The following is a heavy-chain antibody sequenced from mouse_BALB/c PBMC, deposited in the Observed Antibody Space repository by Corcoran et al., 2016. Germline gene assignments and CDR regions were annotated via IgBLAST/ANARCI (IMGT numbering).Heavy chain of an antibody. CDR1: GYTFTPYV. V-gene: IGHV1S136*01. Sequence: EVPLQQSGPELVKPGASVKMSCKASGYTFTPYVIHWVKQKPGQGLEWIGYIYPYNDGTKYNEKFKGKATLTSDKSSSTAYMELSSLTSEDSAVYYCAREVPGGNPFDYWGQGTTLTVSS. CDR3: AREVPGGNPFDY. J-gene: IGHJ2*01. CDR2: IYPYNDGT. D-gene: IGHD2-1*01.